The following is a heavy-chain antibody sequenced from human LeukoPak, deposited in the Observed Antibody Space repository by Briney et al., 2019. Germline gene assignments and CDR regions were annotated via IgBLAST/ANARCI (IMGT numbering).Heavy chain of an antibody. J-gene: IGHJ4*02. Sequence: SETLSLTCTVSGGSISSGSYYWSWIRQPAGKGLEWIGRIYTSGSTNYNPSLKSRVTISVDTSKNQFSLKLSSVTAADTAVYYCARASGVTVATKGSGWYNYFDYWGQGTLVTVSS. CDR3: ARASGVTVATKGSGWYNYFDY. D-gene: IGHD6-19*01. V-gene: IGHV4-61*02. CDR2: IYTSGST. CDR1: GGSISSGSYY.